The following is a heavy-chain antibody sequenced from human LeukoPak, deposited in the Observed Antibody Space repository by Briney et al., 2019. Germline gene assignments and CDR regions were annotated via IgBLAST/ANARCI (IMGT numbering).Heavy chain of an antibody. CDR3: ARKRGLIGTRVWFDP. J-gene: IGHJ5*02. CDR1: GGTSSSYA. Sequence: ASVKVSCKASGGTSSSYAISWVRQAPGQGLEWMGGIIPIFGTANYAQKFQGRVTITADESTSTAYMELSSLRSEDTAVYYCARKRGLIGTRVWFDPWGQGTLVTVSS. D-gene: IGHD3-10*01. CDR2: IIPIFGTA. V-gene: IGHV1-69*13.